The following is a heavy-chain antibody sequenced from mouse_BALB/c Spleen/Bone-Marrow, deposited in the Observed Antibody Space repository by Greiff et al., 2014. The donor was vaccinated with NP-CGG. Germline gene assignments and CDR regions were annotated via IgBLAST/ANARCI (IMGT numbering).Heavy chain of an antibody. CDR2: INTNGGTT. CDR3: TRHTAAGYFDV. J-gene: IGHJ1*01. Sequence: DVMLVESGGGLVKLGGSLKLSCAASGFTFSSYYMSWVRQTPEKRLELVATINTNGGTTYYPDTVKGRFTISRDNAKNTLYLQMSSLKSEDTALYYCTRHTAAGYFDVWGAGTTVTVSS. CDR1: GFTFSSYY. D-gene: IGHD1-2*01. V-gene: IGHV5-6-2*01.